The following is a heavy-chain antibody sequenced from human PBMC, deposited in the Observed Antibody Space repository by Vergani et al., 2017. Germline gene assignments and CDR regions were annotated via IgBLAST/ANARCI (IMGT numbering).Heavy chain of an antibody. CDR1: GFTFSGSA. D-gene: IGHD2-21*02. Sequence: EVQLVESGGGLVQPGGSLKLSCAVSGFTFSGSAMHWVRQASAKGLEWVGRIRSNANSYATAYAASVKGRFTISRDDSKNTAYLQMNSLKTEDTAVYYCTRLAYCGGDCYSDYYYGMDVWGQGTTVTVSS. CDR3: TRLAYCGGDCYSDYYYGMDV. CDR2: IRSNANSYAT. J-gene: IGHJ6*02. V-gene: IGHV3-73*01.